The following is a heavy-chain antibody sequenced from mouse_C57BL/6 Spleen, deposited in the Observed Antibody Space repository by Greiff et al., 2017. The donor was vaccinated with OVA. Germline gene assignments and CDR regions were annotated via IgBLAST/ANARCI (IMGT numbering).Heavy chain of an antibody. V-gene: IGHV1-9*01. D-gene: IGHD2-4*01. Sequence: VQLKQSGAELMKPSASVTLSCTVTGYTFTGYWLEWVKQRPGHGLEWIGEILPGSGSTNYNETFKSKVTITADTSSNTAYMQLSSVTTEDSAIYYWARRGYYDCGGVFDYWGQGTTLTVSS. CDR3: ARRGYYDCGGVFDY. J-gene: IGHJ2*01. CDR2: ILPGSGST. CDR1: GYTFTGYW.